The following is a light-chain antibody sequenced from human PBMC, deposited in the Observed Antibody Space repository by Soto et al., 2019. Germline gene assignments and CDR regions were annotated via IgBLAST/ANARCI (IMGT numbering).Light chain of an antibody. CDR2: GAS. CDR1: QSVTSNY. V-gene: IGKV3-20*01. Sequence: EIVLTQSPGTLSSSPGERATLSCRASQSVTSNYLAWYQQKRGQAPRLLIGGASIRATGLPDRFSGGGSGTDFTLTISRLEAEDFAVYYCQQYGSSPGTFGQGTKVEIK. J-gene: IGKJ1*01. CDR3: QQYGSSPGT.